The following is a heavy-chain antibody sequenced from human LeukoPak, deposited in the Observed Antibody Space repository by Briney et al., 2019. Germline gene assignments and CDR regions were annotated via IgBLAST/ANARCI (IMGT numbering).Heavy chain of an antibody. CDR3: ARDRLAVAGTHYFDY. Sequence: RGSLRLSCAASGFTFSSYAMHWVRQAPGKGREWVAVISYDGSNKYYADSVKGRFTISRDNSKNTLYLQMNSLRAEDTAVYYCARDRLAVAGTHYFDYWGQGTLVTVSS. CDR2: ISYDGSNK. J-gene: IGHJ4*02. V-gene: IGHV3-30*04. CDR1: GFTFSSYA. D-gene: IGHD6-19*01.